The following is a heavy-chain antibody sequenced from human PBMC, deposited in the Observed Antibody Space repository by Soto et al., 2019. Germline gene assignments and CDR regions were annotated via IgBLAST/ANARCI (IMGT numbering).Heavy chain of an antibody. D-gene: IGHD6-13*01. V-gene: IGHV4-59*01. CDR3: ARANSSTWYKLEYKWFDP. CDR1: GASINDYY. Sequence: QAQLQESGPKLVKPSETLSLTCTVSGASINDYYWSWIRQTPGKGLEWVGFMYYSETTKYNPSLKGRVNMSLDTSKNQVSLNLNSVTAADTAVYYCARANSSTWYKLEYKWFDPWGQGTLVTVSS. CDR2: MYYSETT. J-gene: IGHJ5*02.